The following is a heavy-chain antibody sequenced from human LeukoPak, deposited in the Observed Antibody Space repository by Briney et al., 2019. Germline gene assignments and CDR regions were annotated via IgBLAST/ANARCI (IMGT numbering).Heavy chain of an antibody. Sequence: SETLSLTCAVYGGSFSGYYWSWIRQPPGKGLEWIGEINHSGSTNYNPSLKSRVTISVDTSKNQFSLKLSSVTAADTAVYYCARGIFYGGRNQYIWFDLWGQGTLVTVSS. V-gene: IGHV4-34*01. CDR1: GGSFSGYY. D-gene: IGHD4-23*01. J-gene: IGHJ5*02. CDR3: ARGIFYGGRNQYIWFDL. CDR2: INHSGST.